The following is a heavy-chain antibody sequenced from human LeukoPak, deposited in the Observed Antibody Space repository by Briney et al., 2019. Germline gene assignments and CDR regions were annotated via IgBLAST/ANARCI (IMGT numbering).Heavy chain of an antibody. V-gene: IGHV4-59*01. CDR1: GGSISSYY. Sequence: SETLSLTCTVSGGSISSYYWSWIRQPPGKGLEWIGYIYYSGSTNYNPSLKSRVTISVDTSKNQFSLKLSSVTAADTAVYHCARVYESDYGDYFDYWGQGTLVTVSS. CDR2: IYYSGST. CDR3: ARVYESDYGDYFDY. J-gene: IGHJ4*02. D-gene: IGHD4-17*01.